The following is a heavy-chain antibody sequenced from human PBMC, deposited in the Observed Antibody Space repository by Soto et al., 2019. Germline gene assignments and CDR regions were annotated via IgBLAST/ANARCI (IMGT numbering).Heavy chain of an antibody. J-gene: IGHJ5*02. CDR3: ARWWSGSRQGFDP. CDR2: IYYSGST. CDR1: GGSISSGDYY. Sequence: QVQLQESGPGLVKPSQTLSLTCTVSGGSISSGDYYWSWIRQHPGKGLGWIGYIYYSGSTYYNPALKSRVSISVDRSKDRCCRRLSCVTAADTAVYYCARWWSGSRQGFDPWGQGTLVSVSS. V-gene: IGHV4-31*03. D-gene: IGHD3-3*01.